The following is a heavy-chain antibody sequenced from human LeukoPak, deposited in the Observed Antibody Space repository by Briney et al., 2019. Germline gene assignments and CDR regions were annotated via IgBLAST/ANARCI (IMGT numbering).Heavy chain of an antibody. CDR1: GFTFSSYG. D-gene: IGHD1-26*01. V-gene: IGHV3-23*01. J-gene: IGHJ4*02. CDR2: VSGTTGNT. CDR3: ATPAYRDRGGFEY. Sequence: GGSLRLSCAASGFTFSSYGMHWVRQAPGQGLAWVSAVSGTTGNTYYADSVKGRFTISRDNSKNTVYLQMNSLRVDDTAVYYCATPAYRDRGGFEYWGQGTLVTVSS.